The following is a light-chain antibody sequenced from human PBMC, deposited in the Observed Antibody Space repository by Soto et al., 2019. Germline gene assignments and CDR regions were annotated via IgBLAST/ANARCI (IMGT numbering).Light chain of an antibody. CDR2: DAS. CDR1: QSISSW. CDR3: QQYNFYSWT. Sequence: DIQMTQSPSTLSASVGDRVTITCRASQSISSWLAWYQQKPGKAPKLLIYDASSLEGGVPSRFSGSGSGTEFTLTIRSLQPDDFADYYCQQYNFYSWTFGQGTKVEIK. J-gene: IGKJ1*01. V-gene: IGKV1-5*01.